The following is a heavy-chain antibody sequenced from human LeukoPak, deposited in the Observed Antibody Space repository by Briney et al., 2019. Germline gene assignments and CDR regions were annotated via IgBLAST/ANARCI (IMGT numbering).Heavy chain of an antibody. CDR1: GGSISSYY. CDR2: IYYSGST. J-gene: IGHJ6*02. D-gene: IGHD5-12*01. CDR3: ARHVHSGYDWPILDV. Sequence: SETLSLTCTVSGGSISSYYWSWIRQPPGKGLEWIGYIYYSGSTNYNPSLKSRVTISVDTSKNQFYLKLSSVTAADTAVYYCARHVHSGYDWPILDVWGQGTTVTVSS. V-gene: IGHV4-59*08.